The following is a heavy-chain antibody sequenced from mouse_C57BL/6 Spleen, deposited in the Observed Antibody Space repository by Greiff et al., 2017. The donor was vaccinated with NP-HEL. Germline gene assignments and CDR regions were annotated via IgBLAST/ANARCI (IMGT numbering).Heavy chain of an antibody. D-gene: IGHD2-5*01. J-gene: IGHJ2*01. CDR1: GYTFTSYW. CDR3: ARSSNSHFDY. CDR2: IDPSDSYT. Sequence: QVQLQQPGAELVMPGASVKLSCKASGYTFTSYWMHWVKQRPGQGLEWIGEIDPSDSYTNYNQKFKGKSTLTVDKSSSTAYMQLSSLTSEDSAVYYCARSSNSHFDYWGQGTTLTVSS. V-gene: IGHV1-69*01.